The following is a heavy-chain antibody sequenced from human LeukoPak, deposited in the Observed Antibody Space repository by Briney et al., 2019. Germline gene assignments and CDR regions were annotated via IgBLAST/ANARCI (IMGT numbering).Heavy chain of an antibody. CDR3: ARDRSVVGAGDAFDI. V-gene: IGHV4-34*01. CDR1: GGSFSGYY. CDR2: INHSGST. D-gene: IGHD1-26*01. Sequence: SETLSLTCAVYGGSFSGYYWSWIRQPPGKGLEWIGEINHSGSTNYNPSLKSRVTISVDTSKNQFSLKLSSVTAADTAVYCCARDRSVVGAGDAFDIWGQGTMVTVSS. J-gene: IGHJ3*02.